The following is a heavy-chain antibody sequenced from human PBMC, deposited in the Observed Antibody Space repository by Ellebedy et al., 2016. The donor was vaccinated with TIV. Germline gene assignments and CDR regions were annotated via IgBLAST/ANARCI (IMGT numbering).Heavy chain of an antibody. D-gene: IGHD3-10*01. V-gene: IGHV4-34*01. CDR3: ARSKIQYYSGSGSWFDP. CDR1: GGSFSGYY. J-gene: IGHJ5*02. CDR2: INHGGGT. Sequence: SETLSLTXAVYGGSFSGYYWSWIRQPPGRGLEWIGEINHGGGTYYNPSLKSRVTISVDTSTNQFSLKLNSVTAADTAMFYCARSKIQYYSGSGSWFDPWGQGTLVTVSS.